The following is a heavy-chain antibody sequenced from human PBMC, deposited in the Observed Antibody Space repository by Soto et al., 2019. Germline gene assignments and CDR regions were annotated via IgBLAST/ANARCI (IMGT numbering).Heavy chain of an antibody. J-gene: IGHJ2*01. CDR2: ISYDGSNK. D-gene: IGHD5-18*01. CDR3: ARDPLWGTAMVLWYFDL. V-gene: IGHV3-30-3*01. CDR1: GFTFSSYA. Sequence: QEQLVESGGCVVQPGRSLRLSCAASGFTFSSYAMHWVRQAPGKGLEWVAVISYDGSNKYYTDSVKGRFTISRDNSKNTLYLQMNSLRAEDTAVYYCARDPLWGTAMVLWYFDLWGRGTLVTVSS.